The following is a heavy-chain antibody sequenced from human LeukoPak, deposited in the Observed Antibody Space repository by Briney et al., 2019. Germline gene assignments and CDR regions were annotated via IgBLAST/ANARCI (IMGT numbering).Heavy chain of an antibody. D-gene: IGHD3-22*01. V-gene: IGHV3-23*01. CDR1: GFTFSSYA. CDR3: AKERSKYYYYDSSGYQSSFDC. CDR2: ISGGGIST. Sequence: PGGSLRLSCAASGFTFSSYALSWVRQAPGKGLEWVSAISGGGISTYYADSVKGRFTISGDNSENTLYLQMTSLRAEDTAVYYCAKERSKYYYYDSSGYQSSFDCWGQGTLVTVSS. J-gene: IGHJ4*02.